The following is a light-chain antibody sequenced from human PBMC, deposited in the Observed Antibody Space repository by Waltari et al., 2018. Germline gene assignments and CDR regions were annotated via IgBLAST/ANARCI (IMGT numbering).Light chain of an antibody. CDR2: HAS. CDR1: QSISNY. CDR3: QHYVNLPAT. Sequence: EVVLTQSPGTLSLSPGEGATLSCRASQSISNYLAWYQQKPGQAPRLLIYHASSMATGIPDRFSGSGSGTDFSLTISRLEPEDFAVYYCQHYVNLPATFGQGTKVEI. J-gene: IGKJ1*01. V-gene: IGKV3-20*01.